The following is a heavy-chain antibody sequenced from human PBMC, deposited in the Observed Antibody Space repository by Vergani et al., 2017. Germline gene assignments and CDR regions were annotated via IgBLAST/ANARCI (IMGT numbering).Heavy chain of an antibody. CDR1: GFTFSSYG. CDR3: AGSAAGSGWFDP. V-gene: IGHV3-30*02. D-gene: IGHD6-25*01. Sequence: QVQLVESGGGVVQPGGSLRLSCAASGFTFSSYGMHWVRQGPGKGLEWVAFIRYDGSNKYYADSVKGRFTISRDNSKNTLYLQMNSLRAEDTAVYYCAGSAAGSGWFDPWGQGTLVTVSS. J-gene: IGHJ5*02. CDR2: IRYDGSNK.